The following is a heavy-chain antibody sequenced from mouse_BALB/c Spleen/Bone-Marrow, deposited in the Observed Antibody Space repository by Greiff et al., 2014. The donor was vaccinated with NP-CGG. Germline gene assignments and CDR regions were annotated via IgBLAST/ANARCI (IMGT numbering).Heavy chain of an antibody. CDR3: ARFGRYYFDY. Sequence: QVQLQQPGAELVRPGTAVNVSCKASGYAFTNYLIEWVKQRPGQGLEWIGVINPGSGGANYNEKFKGKATLTADKSSSIAYMQLSSLTSDDSAVYFCARFGRYYFDYWGQGTTLTVSS. J-gene: IGHJ2*01. CDR1: GYAFTNYL. CDR2: INPGSGGA. V-gene: IGHV1-54*01.